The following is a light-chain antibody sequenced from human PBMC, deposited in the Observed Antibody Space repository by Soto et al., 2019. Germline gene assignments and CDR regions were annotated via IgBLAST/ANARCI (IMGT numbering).Light chain of an antibody. Sequence: DIQMTQSPSTLSASVGDGVTITFRASQSISSWLSWYQQKPGKAPKLLIYKASSLGSGVPSRFSGSGSGTEFTLTISSLQPDDFATYYCQQYNSYWTFGQGTKVDIK. V-gene: IGKV1-5*03. CDR3: QQYNSYWT. CDR2: KAS. J-gene: IGKJ1*01. CDR1: QSISSW.